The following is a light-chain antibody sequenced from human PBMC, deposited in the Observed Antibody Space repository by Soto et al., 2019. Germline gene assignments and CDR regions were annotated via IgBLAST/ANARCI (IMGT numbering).Light chain of an antibody. V-gene: IGKV1-5*01. CDR2: DAS. Sequence: IQMTQSPSTLSASIGDRVTITCRASQSITTWLAWYQQKVGKAPKLVIYDASSLESGVPSRFSGSGSGTEFTLTISSLQPDDFATYYCQQYAAFSWTFGQGTKVDIK. J-gene: IGKJ1*01. CDR1: QSITTW. CDR3: QQYAAFSWT.